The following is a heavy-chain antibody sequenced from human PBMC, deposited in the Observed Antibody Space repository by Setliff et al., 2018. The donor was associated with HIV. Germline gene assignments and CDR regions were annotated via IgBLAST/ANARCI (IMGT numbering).Heavy chain of an antibody. CDR3: ARDYLHVFDI. CDR1: GYTFTDYY. V-gene: IGHV1-2*02. Sequence: ASVKVSCKASGYTFTDYYIHWVRQAPGQGLEWMGWINSASGGTNYAQNFQGRATVTRDTSINTAYVEQNSLKSDDTAVYYCARDYLHVFDIWGQGTMVTVSS. J-gene: IGHJ3*02. CDR2: INSASGGT.